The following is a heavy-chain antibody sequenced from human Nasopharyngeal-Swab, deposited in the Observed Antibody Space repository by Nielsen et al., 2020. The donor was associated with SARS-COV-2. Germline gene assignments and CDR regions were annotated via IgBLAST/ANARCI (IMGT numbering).Heavy chain of an antibody. CDR3: ARAGRVGDAYTGLDV. J-gene: IGHJ6*02. V-gene: IGHV4-34*01. D-gene: IGHD5-24*01. Sequence: SETLSLTCAVYGWSFTTFYWNWIRQPPGKGLEWIGEINHNERTNYNPSLKSRVTMSVDTSPNQVSLKLNSLTATDTAVYYCARAGRVGDAYTGLDVWGQGTTVTVSS. CDR2: INHNERT. CDR1: GWSFTTFY.